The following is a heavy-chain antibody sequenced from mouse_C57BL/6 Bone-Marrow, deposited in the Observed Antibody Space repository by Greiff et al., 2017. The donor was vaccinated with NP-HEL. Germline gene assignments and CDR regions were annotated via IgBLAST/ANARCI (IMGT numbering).Heavy chain of an antibody. CDR2: IYPGSGNT. CDR3: ARSRYDYEDAMDY. V-gene: IGHV1-76*01. D-gene: IGHD2-4*01. J-gene: IGHJ4*01. Sequence: VQLVESGAELVRPGASVKLSCKASGYTFTDYYINWVKQRPGPGLEWIARIYPGSGNTYYNEKFKGKATLTAEKSSSTAYMQLSSLTSEDSAVYFCARSRYDYEDAMDYWGQGTSVTVSS. CDR1: GYTFTDYY.